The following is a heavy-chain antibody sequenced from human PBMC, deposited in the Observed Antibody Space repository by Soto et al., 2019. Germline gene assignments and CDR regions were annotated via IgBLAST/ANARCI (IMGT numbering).Heavy chain of an antibody. CDR3: ARQPGNYDAFDI. Sequence: SETLSLTCTVSGGSISSSSYYWGWIRQPPGKGLEWIGSIYYSGSTYYNPSLKSRVTISVDTSKNQFSLKLSSVTAADTAVYYCARQPGNYDAFDIWGQGTMVTVSS. D-gene: IGHD1-7*01. CDR2: IYYSGST. V-gene: IGHV4-39*01. J-gene: IGHJ3*02. CDR1: GGSISSSSYY.